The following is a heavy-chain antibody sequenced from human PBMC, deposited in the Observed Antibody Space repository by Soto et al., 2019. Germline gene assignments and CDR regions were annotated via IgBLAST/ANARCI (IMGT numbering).Heavy chain of an antibody. CDR1: GYPFTRYD. Sequence: QVQVVQSGAEVKKPGASVKLSCKASGYPFTRYDIYWVRQATGQGLEWMGWMNPNSGNTAYDQKFQGRVTMTRNTSINPAYMELSSLRSEDTAVYYCARGGNYYTFEFWGQGTQVTVSS. CDR3: ARGGNYYTFEF. J-gene: IGHJ4*02. CDR2: MNPNSGNT. D-gene: IGHD3-3*01. V-gene: IGHV1-8*01.